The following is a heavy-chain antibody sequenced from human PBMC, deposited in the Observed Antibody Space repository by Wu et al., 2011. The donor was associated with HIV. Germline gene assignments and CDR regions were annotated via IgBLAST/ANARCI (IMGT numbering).Heavy chain of an antibody. J-gene: IGHJ6*03. CDR2: VIPILGTT. D-gene: IGHD3-3*01. Sequence: VQLVQSGAEVKKPGTAVQISCKVSGFSLIDHYMHWVRQAPGQGPEWMGRVIPILGTTNYAQKFQGRVTITADESTSTTYLELSSLRSEDTAVYYCARAYDLWSGSGYYYYMDVWGKGTTVSVSS. V-gene: IGHV1-69*08. CDR3: ARAYDLWSGSGYYYYMDV. CDR1: GFSLIDHY.